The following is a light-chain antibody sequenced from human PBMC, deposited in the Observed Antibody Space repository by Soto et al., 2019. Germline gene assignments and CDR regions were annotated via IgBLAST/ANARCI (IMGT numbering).Light chain of an antibody. CDR3: QQYGSSPWT. Sequence: EIVLTPSPGTLSLSPGERATLSCRASQSVSSSYLAWYQQKPGQAPRLLIYGASSRATGIPDRFSGSGSGTDLPPTISRLEAEDFAVYYCQQYGSSPWTFGQGTKVDIK. J-gene: IGKJ1*01. CDR1: QSVSSSY. V-gene: IGKV3-20*01. CDR2: GAS.